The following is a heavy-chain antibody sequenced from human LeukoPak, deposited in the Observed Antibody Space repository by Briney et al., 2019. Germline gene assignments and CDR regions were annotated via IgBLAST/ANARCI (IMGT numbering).Heavy chain of an antibody. Sequence: GGSLRLSCAASGFTFSSYAMSWVRQAPGKGLEWVSAISGSGGSTYYADSVKGRFIISRDNAKNTLYLQMNSLTAEDTAVYYCARAPYYYDSSGPNWFDPWGQGTLVTVSS. V-gene: IGHV3-23*01. CDR1: GFTFSSYA. CDR2: ISGSGGST. CDR3: ARAPYYYDSSGPNWFDP. D-gene: IGHD3-22*01. J-gene: IGHJ5*02.